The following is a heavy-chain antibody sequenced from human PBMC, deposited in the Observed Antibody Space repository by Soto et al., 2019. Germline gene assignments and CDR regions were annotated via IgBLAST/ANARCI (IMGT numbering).Heavy chain of an antibody. CDR2: ISSSGSI. V-gene: IGHV3-48*04. CDR3: AKATTTVTTNYFDY. CDR1: GFTFSSYS. J-gene: IGHJ4*02. Sequence: PGGSLRLSCAASGFTFSSYSMNWVRQAPGKGLEWVSYISSSGSIGYADSVKGRFTISRDNAKNSLYLQMNSLRAEDTALYYCAKATTTVTTNYFDYWGQGTLVTVSS. D-gene: IGHD4-17*01.